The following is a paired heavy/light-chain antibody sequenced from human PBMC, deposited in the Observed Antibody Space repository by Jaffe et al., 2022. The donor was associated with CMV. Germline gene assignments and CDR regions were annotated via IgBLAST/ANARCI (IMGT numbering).Heavy chain of an antibody. CDR1: GYIFTKYY. CDR3: AREGADTVPTINAFDI. CDR2: INPSHAST. Sequence: QVQLVQSGAEVQKPGASVKVSCKASGYIFTKYYIHWVRQAPGQGLEWMGVINPSHASTHYAQKFQGRMTMTRDTSTTTVHMELSSLRSEDTAVYYCAREGADTVPTINAFDIWGQGTMVTVAA. J-gene: IGHJ3*02. D-gene: IGHD5-12*01. V-gene: IGHV1-46*01.
Light chain of an antibody. J-gene: IGKJ1*01. V-gene: IGKV4-1*01. CDR2: WAS. CDR3: QQNYSTPT. CDR1: QSVLDSSNNKQY. Sequence: DIVMTQSPDSLAVSLGERATVNCRSSQSVLDSSNNKQYLAWYQQKPRQPPRLLIYWASTRKSGVPDRFTGSGSGTDFTLTISSLQAEDVAVYYCQQNYSTPTFGQGTKVEIK.